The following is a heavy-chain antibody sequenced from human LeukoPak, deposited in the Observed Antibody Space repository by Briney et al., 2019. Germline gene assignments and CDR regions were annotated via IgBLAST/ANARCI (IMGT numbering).Heavy chain of an antibody. V-gene: IGHV3-64D*06. J-gene: IGHJ4*02. CDR1: GFTFSSYA. D-gene: IGHD6-19*01. CDR2: ISSNGGST. Sequence: GGSLRLSCSASGFTFSSYAMHWVRQAPGKGLEYVSAISSNGGSTYYADSVKGRFTISRDNSKNTLYLQMSSLRAEDTAVYYCAREDPVAYGNDFDYWGQGTLVTVSS. CDR3: AREDPVAYGNDFDY.